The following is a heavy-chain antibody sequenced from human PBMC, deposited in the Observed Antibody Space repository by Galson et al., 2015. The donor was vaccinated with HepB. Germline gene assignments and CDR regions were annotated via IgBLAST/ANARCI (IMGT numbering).Heavy chain of an antibody. D-gene: IGHD3-9*01. Sequence: SLRLSCAASGFTFNTYGMHWVRQGPGEGLEWVAFIRYDGSNKYYTDSVKGRFTISRDNSENTLDLQMKSLRAEDTAVYYCVKDQGYDISSRKPHYHYGMDVWGQGTTVIVSS. CDR3: VKDQGYDISSRKPHYHYGMDV. J-gene: IGHJ6*02. CDR1: GFTFNTYG. CDR2: IRYDGSNK. V-gene: IGHV3-30*02.